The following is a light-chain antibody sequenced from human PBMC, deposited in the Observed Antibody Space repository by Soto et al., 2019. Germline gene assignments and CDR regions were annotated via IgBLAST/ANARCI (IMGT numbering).Light chain of an antibody. Sequence: QMTQSPSSLSASVGDRVTITCQASQDIKNYLIWYQQKPGKAPKLLIYDASTLGTGVSSRFSGSGSGTHFTLTIGSLQPEDIATYYCQQFDSVPCTFGQGTKLEIK. CDR3: QQFDSVPCT. V-gene: IGKV1-33*01. CDR1: QDIKNY. J-gene: IGKJ2*02. CDR2: DAS.